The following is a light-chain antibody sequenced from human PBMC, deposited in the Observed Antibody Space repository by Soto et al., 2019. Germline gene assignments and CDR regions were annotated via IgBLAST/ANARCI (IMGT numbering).Light chain of an antibody. Sequence: SYELTQSPSVSVAPEQTATITCGGNNIGNKRVHWYRQKPGQAPVLLISYDSDRPSEIPERFSGSNSGNTATLTISRVEAGDEADYYCQVWDIMTDNYVFGSGTKLTVL. V-gene: IGLV3-21*04. CDR2: YDS. CDR3: QVWDIMTDNYV. CDR1: NIGNKR. J-gene: IGLJ1*01.